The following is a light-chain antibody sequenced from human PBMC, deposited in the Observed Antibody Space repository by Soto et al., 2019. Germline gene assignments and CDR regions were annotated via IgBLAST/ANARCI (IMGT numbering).Light chain of an antibody. V-gene: IGKV1-27*01. CDR1: QCISNY. CDR2: AAS. J-gene: IGKJ2*01. Sequence: DIQMTQSPSSLSASVGDRVTITCRASQCISNYLAWYQQKPGKVPKLLIYAASTLQSGVPSRFSGSGSGTDFTLTINRLQPEDVATYYCQEYNSAPRAYTFGQGTKLEIK. CDR3: QEYNSAPRAYT.